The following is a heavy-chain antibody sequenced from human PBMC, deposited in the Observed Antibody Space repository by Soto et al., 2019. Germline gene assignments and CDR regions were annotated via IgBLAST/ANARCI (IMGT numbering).Heavy chain of an antibody. CDR3: ASSLLVGYGLEGESD. D-gene: IGHD5-18*01. J-gene: IGHJ4*02. Sequence: QVQLVQSGAAVKKPGASVKVSCKASGYTFTSYGIRCVRQAPGQGLEWMGWSSAYNGNTHYAQKLQGRVTVTTDTSTSTAYMELRSLRSDDTAVYYCASSLLVGYGLEGESDWGQGSLVTVSS. V-gene: IGHV1-18*01. CDR1: GYTFTSYG. CDR2: SSAYNGNT.